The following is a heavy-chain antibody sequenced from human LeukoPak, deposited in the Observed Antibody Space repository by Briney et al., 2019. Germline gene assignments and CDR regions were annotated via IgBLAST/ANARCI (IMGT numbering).Heavy chain of an antibody. CDR1: RFTFSTYA. CDR2: ISNDGTNE. CDR3: ARDWGRGDSYYLDY. Sequence: GRSLRLSCAASRFTFSTYAMHWVRQAPGKGLEWVAGISNDGTNEDHADSVKGRFTISRDNSKNTLYLQMDSLRTEDTAVYYCARDWGRGDSYYLDYWGQGTLVTVSS. D-gene: IGHD2-21*02. J-gene: IGHJ4*02. V-gene: IGHV3-30-3*01.